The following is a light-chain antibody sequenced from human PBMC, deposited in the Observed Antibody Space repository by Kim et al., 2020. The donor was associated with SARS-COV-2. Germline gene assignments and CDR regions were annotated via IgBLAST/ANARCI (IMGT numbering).Light chain of an antibody. CDR1: SSDVGGYNC. Sequence: QSALTQPASVSGSPGQSITISCTGTSSDVGGYNCVSWYQQHPGKVPKLMIHDVSNRPSGISTRFSGSKSGNTATLTIFWLQAEDEADYYCSSYASSRTLVFGGGTKVTVL. CDR3: SSYASSRTLV. CDR2: DVS. J-gene: IGLJ3*02. V-gene: IGLV2-14*03.